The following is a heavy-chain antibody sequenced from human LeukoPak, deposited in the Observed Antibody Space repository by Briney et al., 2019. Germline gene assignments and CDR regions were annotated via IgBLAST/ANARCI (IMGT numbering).Heavy chain of an antibody. CDR2: TNPTTGST. CDR3: ARDLNPQSIGMRAFDI. Sequence: ASVKVSFKASGYTFTNFYLHWVRQAPGQGLEWMGITNPTTGSTTYAQKLQGRVTITRDMSTSTVYMELSSLRSEDTAVYFCARDLNPQSIGMRAFDIWGQGTMVTASS. CDR1: GYTFTNFY. D-gene: IGHD1-14*01. V-gene: IGHV1-46*01. J-gene: IGHJ3*02.